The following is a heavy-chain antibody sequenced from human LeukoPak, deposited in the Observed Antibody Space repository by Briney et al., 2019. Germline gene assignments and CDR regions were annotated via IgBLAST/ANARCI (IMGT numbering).Heavy chain of an antibody. D-gene: IGHD6-13*01. V-gene: IGHV4-59*11. Sequence: SETLSLTCSVSGASISSHYWSWIRQPPGKGLEWIGYISDSGRTKFNSSLKSRVIISVDTSNNQFSLNLSSVTAADTAVYYCARDIYSSSWTAPYYWGQGTLVTVSS. J-gene: IGHJ4*02. CDR1: GASISSHY. CDR2: ISDSGRT. CDR3: ARDIYSSSWTAPYY.